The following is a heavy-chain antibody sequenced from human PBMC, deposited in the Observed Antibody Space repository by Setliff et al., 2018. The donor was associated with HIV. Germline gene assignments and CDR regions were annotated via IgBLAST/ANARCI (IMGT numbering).Heavy chain of an antibody. V-gene: IGHV4-59*08. CDR1: GGSINDYY. CDR2: IYYTGST. Sequence: SETLSLTCTVSGGSINDYYWTWIRQPPGKGLEWIGYIYYTGSTNYNPSLKSRITISVDTSKSKFSLKLRSVTAADTAVHYCARLPPYCGGYCFNFDYWGQGKLVTVSS. CDR3: ARLPPYCGGYCFNFDY. D-gene: IGHD2-21*02. J-gene: IGHJ4*02.